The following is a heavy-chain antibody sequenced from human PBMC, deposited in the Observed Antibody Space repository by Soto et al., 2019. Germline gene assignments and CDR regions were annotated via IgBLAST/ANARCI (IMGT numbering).Heavy chain of an antibody. CDR3: ASGGYCTNGVCYTRGYYYYGMDV. D-gene: IGHD2-8*01. J-gene: IGHJ6*02. Sequence: QVQLVQSGAEVKKPGSSVKVSCKASGGTFSSYAISWVRQAPGQGLEWMGGIIPIFGTANYAQKFQGRVTITADESTSAAYMELSSLRSEDTAVYSCASGGYCTNGVCYTRGYYYYGMDVWGHGTTVTVSS. CDR1: GGTFSSYA. V-gene: IGHV1-69*01. CDR2: IIPIFGTA.